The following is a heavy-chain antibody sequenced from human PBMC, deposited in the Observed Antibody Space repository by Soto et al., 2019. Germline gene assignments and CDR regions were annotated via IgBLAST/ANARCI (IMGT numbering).Heavy chain of an antibody. J-gene: IGHJ4*02. CDR3: ARGQLLFAY. V-gene: IGHV4-59*02. CDR1: DASVSKYY. Sequence: ETLSLTCSVSDASVSKYYWSWIRQPPGKGLEWIGYISHTGYTSYNPSLESRLTISMDKSKNQLSLNLNSVTTADTAVYYCARGQLLFAYWGQGTPVTVSS. D-gene: IGHD3-10*02. CDR2: ISHTGYT.